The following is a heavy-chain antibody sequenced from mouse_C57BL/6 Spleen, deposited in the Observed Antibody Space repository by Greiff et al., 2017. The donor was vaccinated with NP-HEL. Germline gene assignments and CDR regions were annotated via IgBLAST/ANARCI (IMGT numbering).Heavy chain of an antibody. D-gene: IGHD1-2*01. CDR2: IWSGGST. Sequence: QVQLKESGPGLVQPSQSLSITCTVSGFSLTSYGVHWVRQSPGKGLEWLGVIWSGGSTDYNAAFISRLSISKDNSKSQVFFKMTSLQADDTAIYYWSREGSNYGYYYAMDYWGQGTSVTVAS. J-gene: IGHJ4*01. V-gene: IGHV2-2*01. CDR3: SREGSNYGYYYAMDY. CDR1: GFSLTSYG.